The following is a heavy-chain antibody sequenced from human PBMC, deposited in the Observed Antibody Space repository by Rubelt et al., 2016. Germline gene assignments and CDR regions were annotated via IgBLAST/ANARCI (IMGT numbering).Heavy chain of an antibody. CDR1: GFTFSSYA. CDR2: IGTSGGST. Sequence: EVQLLESGGGLVQPGGSLRLSCAASGFTFSSYAMSWVRQAPGEGLECVSLIGTSGGSTYYADSVKGRFTISRDNSKNTVYLQMNSLRAEDTAVYYCAKGSTWGGMAVADTWGQGTLVTVSS. D-gene: IGHD6-13*01. V-gene: IGHV3-23*01. CDR3: AKGSTWGGMAVADT. J-gene: IGHJ4*02.